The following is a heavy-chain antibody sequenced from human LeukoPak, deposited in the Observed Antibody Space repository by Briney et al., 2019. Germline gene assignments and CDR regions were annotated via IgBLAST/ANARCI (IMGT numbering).Heavy chain of an antibody. D-gene: IGHD2-21*01. CDR3: AKAPVTSCRGAYCYPFDS. V-gene: IGHV3-23*01. CDR1: GVTFSSYA. CDR2: ISNGGDST. Sequence: GGSLRLSCAASGVTFSSYAMSWVRQTPGKGLEWVSAISNGGDSTYNADSVRGRFTISRDNSKNTLYLQMNSLRAEDAAVYFCAKAPVTSCRGAYCYPFDSWGQGTLVTVSS. J-gene: IGHJ4*02.